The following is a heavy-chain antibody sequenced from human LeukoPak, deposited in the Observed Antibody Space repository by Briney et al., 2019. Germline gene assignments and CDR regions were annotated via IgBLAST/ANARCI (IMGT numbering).Heavy chain of an antibody. CDR1: GFTFSSYG. Sequence: GGSLRLSCAASGFTFSSYGMHWVRQAPGKGLEWVAAIWYDGSNKYYADSVKGRFTISRDSSKNTLYLQMNSLRAEDTAVYYCAKDNLRYYYDSSDYGGLIDYWGQGTLVTVSS. CDR3: AKDNLRYYYDSSDYGGLIDY. CDR2: IWYDGSNK. V-gene: IGHV3-33*06. D-gene: IGHD3-22*01. J-gene: IGHJ4*02.